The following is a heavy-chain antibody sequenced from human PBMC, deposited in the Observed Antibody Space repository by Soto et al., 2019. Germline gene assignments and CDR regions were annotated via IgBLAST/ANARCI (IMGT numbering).Heavy chain of an antibody. Sequence: EVQVVESGGGFVQPGGSLRLSCAASGFTFGTYWIHWVRQAPGKGLVWGARINIDGSNTNYADSVKGRFTISRDNAKNTGELRRDSLRAEDAGLYPRARGHLYYSDTMGPRGQGTLVTVSS. CDR3: ARGHLYYSDTMGP. V-gene: IGHV3-74*01. CDR1: GFTFGTYW. D-gene: IGHD3-22*01. J-gene: IGHJ5*02. CDR2: INIDGSNT.